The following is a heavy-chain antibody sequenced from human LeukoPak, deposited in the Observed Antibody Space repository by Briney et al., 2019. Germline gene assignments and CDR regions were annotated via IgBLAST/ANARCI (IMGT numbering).Heavy chain of an antibody. Sequence: AESLKISCKGAGYSFTSYWICWVRQIRGKRLEWMGSIYPGDSDTRYSPSFQGQVTISADKSISTAYLQWSSLKASDTAMYYCARHFYPYYDSSGPYYFDYWGQGTLVTVSS. CDR3: ARHFYPYYDSSGPYYFDY. CDR1: GYSFTSYW. J-gene: IGHJ4*02. D-gene: IGHD3-22*01. V-gene: IGHV5-51*01. CDR2: IYPGDSDT.